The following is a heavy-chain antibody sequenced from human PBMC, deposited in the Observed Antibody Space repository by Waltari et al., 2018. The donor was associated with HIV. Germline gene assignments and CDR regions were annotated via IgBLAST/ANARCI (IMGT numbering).Heavy chain of an antibody. V-gene: IGHV7-4-1*01. D-gene: IGHD3-10*01. CDR2: TNTNTGNP. J-gene: IGHJ5*02. CDR1: GYNIRSYA. Sequence: QVQLVQSGAELKKPGAAVKVSCKASGYNIRSYAMNWVRQAPGQGPEWMGWTNTNTGNPPYAQGFAGRFAFSLDPSVSTAFLQIRSLKADDTAVYYCARTQVIRGVLELDPWGQGIRVTVSS. CDR3: ARTQVIRGVLELDP.